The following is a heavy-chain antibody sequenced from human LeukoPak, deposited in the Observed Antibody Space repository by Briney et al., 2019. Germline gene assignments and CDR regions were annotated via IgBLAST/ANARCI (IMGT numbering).Heavy chain of an antibody. CDR3: ATRPVGVGADIDY. V-gene: IGHV1-69*05. Sequence: SVKVSCKASGGTFSSYAISWVRQAPGQGLEWMGRIIPVFGTANYAQKFQGRVTITTDESTSTAYMELSSLRSEDTAVYYCATRPVGVGADIDYWGQGTLVTVSS. D-gene: IGHD1-26*01. CDR1: GGTFSSYA. CDR2: IIPVFGTA. J-gene: IGHJ4*02.